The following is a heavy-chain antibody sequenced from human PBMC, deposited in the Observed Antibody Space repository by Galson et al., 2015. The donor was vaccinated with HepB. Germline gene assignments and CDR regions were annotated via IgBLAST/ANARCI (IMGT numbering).Heavy chain of an antibody. J-gene: IGHJ4*02. CDR3: LMWLVRFEVFNY. V-gene: IGHV3-30*03. Sequence: LRLSCAASGFPFSSYGMHWVRQAPGKGLEWVAVISYDGSNKYYADSVKGRFTISGDNAKNSLYLQMNSLRAEDTAVYYCLMWLVRFEVFNYWGQGTLVTVSS. CDR1: GFPFSSYG. D-gene: IGHD6-19*01. CDR2: ISYDGSNK.